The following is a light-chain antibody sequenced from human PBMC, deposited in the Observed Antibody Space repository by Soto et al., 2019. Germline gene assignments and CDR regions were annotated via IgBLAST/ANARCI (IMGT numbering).Light chain of an antibody. Sequence: EIVLTQSPVTLSLFPGERATLSCRASQSVSSYLAWYQQKPGQAPRLLIYDASNRVTGIPVRFSGSGSGTDFTLTISSLEPEDFAVYYCQQRSSWPLAFGGGTKVEIK. CDR2: DAS. V-gene: IGKV3-11*01. CDR1: QSVSSY. J-gene: IGKJ4*01. CDR3: QQRSSWPLA.